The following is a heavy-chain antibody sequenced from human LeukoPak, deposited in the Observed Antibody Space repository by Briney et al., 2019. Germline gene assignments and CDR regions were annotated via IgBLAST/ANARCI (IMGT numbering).Heavy chain of an antibody. CDR1: GFTFSSYA. CDR2: ISYDGSNK. Sequence: AGGSLRLSCAASGFTFSSYAMYWVRQAPGKGLEWAAVISYDGSNKYYADSVKGRFTISRDNSKNTLYLQMNSLRAEDTAVYYCARDLGVGSLDYWGQGTLVTVSS. CDR3: ARDLGVGSLDY. D-gene: IGHD3-3*01. J-gene: IGHJ4*02. V-gene: IGHV3-30-3*01.